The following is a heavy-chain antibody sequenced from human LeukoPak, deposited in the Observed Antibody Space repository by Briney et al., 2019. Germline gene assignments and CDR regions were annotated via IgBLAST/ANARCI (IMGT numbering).Heavy chain of an antibody. CDR1: GFTFSSYA. D-gene: IGHD3-10*01. CDR2: ISGSGGST. Sequence: GGSLRLSCAASGFTFSSYAMSWVRQAPGKGLEWVPAISGSGGSTYYADSVKGRFTISRDNSKNTLYLQMNSLRAEDTAVYYCAKKSGYYGSGSYCDYWGQGTLVTVSS. CDR3: AKKSGYYGSGSYCDY. V-gene: IGHV3-23*01. J-gene: IGHJ4*02.